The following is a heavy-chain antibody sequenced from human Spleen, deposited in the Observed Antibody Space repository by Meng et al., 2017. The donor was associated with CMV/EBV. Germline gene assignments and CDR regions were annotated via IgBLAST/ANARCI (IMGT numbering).Heavy chain of an antibody. CDR3: ARDGFARGYDFWSGYYRAWFDP. V-gene: IGHV1-69*10. Sequence: YAISWVRQAPGQGLEWMGGIIPILGIANYAQKFQGRVTITADKSTSTAYMELSSLRSEDTAVYYCARDGFARGYDFWSGYYRAWFDPWGQGTLVTDSS. J-gene: IGHJ5*02. CDR2: IIPILGIA. D-gene: IGHD3-3*01. CDR1: YA.